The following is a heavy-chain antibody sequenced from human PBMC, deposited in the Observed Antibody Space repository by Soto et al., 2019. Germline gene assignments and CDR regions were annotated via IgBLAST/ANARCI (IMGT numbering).Heavy chain of an antibody. D-gene: IGHD6-19*01. CDR2: IRSKAYGGTA. CDR3: TRDQLNKGLVGLDS. J-gene: IGHJ4*02. Sequence: EVQLVESGGGLVQPGRSLRLSCTTSGFTFGDYGMSWFRQAPGKGLEWVGFIRSKAYGGTADYAASVKGRFTISRDDSKSIAYLQMNSLKTEDTAVYYCTRDQLNKGLVGLDSLGQGTLVTVSS. V-gene: IGHV3-49*03. CDR1: GFTFGDYG.